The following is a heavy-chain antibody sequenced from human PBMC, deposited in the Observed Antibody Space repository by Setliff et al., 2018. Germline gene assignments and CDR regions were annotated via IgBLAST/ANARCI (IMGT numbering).Heavy chain of an antibody. D-gene: IGHD1-26*01. J-gene: IGHJ4*02. CDR1: GFTFSTYA. CDR3: AGDPPRSDWRLDS. V-gene: IGHV3-33*08. Sequence: PGGSLRLSCAASGFTFSTYAMHWVRQAPGKGLEWVGYIFYDGSEKYYAGSVKGRFTISRDNSKNTVYLEMNNLKADDTAVYYCAGDPPRSDWRLDSWGQGTLVTV. CDR2: IFYDGSEK.